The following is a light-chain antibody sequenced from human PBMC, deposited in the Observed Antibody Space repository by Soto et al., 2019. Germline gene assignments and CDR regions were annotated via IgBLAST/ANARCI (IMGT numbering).Light chain of an antibody. J-gene: IGLJ2*01. CDR2: SNN. Sequence: QSVLTQPPSASGTPGQRVTISCSGSSSNIGSNTVNWYQQLPGTAPKLLIYSNNQRPSGVPDRFSGSKYGTSATLAISGLQSEDEADYYCTAWDGSVTGLVVFGGGTKVT. V-gene: IGLV1-44*01. CDR1: SSNIGSNT. CDR3: TAWDGSVTGLVV.